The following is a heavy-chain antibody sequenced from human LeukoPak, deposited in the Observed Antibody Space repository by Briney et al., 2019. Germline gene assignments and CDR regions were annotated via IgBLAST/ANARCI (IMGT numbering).Heavy chain of an antibody. V-gene: IGHV3-7*01. Sequence: GGSLRLSCAASGFTFSTYSMDWVRQAPGKGLEWVANIKHDESEKNYLDSVKGRFTISRDNAQNSLYLQMNGLRVEDTAVYYCTRRLDDWGQGTLVIVSS. J-gene: IGHJ4*02. CDR2: IKHDESEK. D-gene: IGHD3-16*01. CDR1: GFTFSTYS. CDR3: TRRLDD.